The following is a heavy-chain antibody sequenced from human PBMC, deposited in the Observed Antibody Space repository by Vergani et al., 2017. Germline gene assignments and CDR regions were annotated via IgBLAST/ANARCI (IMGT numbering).Heavy chain of an antibody. J-gene: IGHJ4*02. CDR1: GFTFSSYE. CDR2: ISSSGSTI. CDR3: ARIRGAITFGGVIVLPRIYFDY. V-gene: IGHV3-48*03. D-gene: IGHD3-16*02. Sequence: EVQLVESGGGLVQPGGSLRLSCAASGFTFSSYEMNWVRQAPGKGLEWVSYISSSGSTIYYADSVKGRFTISRDDAKNSLYLQMNSLRAEDTAVYYCARIRGAITFGGVIVLPRIYFDYWGQGTLVTVSS.